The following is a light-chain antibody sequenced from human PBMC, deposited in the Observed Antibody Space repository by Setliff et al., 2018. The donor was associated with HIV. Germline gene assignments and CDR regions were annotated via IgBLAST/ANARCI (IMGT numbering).Light chain of an antibody. Sequence: ALTQPASVSGSPGQSITISCTGTRSDVGGYDYVSWYQHHPGKAPKLIIYNVNKRPSGVSNRLSGSKSGNTASLTISGLQAEDEADYYCTSYTTSSSPYVFGTGTRSPS. J-gene: IGLJ1*01. CDR1: RSDVGGYDY. CDR3: TSYTTSSSPYV. CDR2: NVN. V-gene: IGLV2-14*03.